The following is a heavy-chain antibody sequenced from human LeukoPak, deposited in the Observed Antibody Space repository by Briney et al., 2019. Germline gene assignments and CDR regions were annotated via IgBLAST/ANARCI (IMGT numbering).Heavy chain of an antibody. V-gene: IGHV3-11*03. J-gene: IGHJ3*02. CDR3: VRWFGESRSDFDI. Sequence: NPRGTLRLSSAASVFTLTVYNRSCIFQVPRKGLEWASYISISSSCTNYADSVKGRCTITRDNAKNKLYLQMNSLRAEDKAVYYCVRWFGESRSDFDIWGQGTLVTVSS. D-gene: IGHD3-10*01. CDR1: VFTLTVYN. CDR2: ISISSSCT.